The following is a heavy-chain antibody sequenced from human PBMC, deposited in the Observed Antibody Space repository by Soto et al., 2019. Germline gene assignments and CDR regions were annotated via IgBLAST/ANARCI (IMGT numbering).Heavy chain of an antibody. CDR2: IYYSGST. J-gene: IGHJ6*03. Sequence: QLQLQESGPGLVKPSETLSLTCTVSGGSISSSSYYWGWIRQPPGKGLEWIGSIYYSGSTYYNPSLKSRVTISVDTSKNQFSLKLSSVTAADTAVYYCARTINWNYGYYYYYMDVWGKGTTVTVSS. V-gene: IGHV4-39*01. D-gene: IGHD1-7*01. CDR1: GGSISSSSYY. CDR3: ARTINWNYGYYYYYMDV.